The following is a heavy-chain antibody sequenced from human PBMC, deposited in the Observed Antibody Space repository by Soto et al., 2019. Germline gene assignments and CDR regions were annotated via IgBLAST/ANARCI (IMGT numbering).Heavy chain of an antibody. CDR3: ARGRVVRRVTTSVPHDF. D-gene: IGHD3-10*01. J-gene: IGHJ4*02. Sequence: QVQLVQSGAEVKKPGASVKVSCKTSGYTFTTYAMHWVRQAPGQRLEWMGWIKAGGGDTKYSQRFQGRDTISRDTSASTGYVELSSLTPEDTAVYYCARGRVVRRVTTSVPHDFWGEGPLVTVSS. V-gene: IGHV1-3*01. CDR2: IKAGGGDT. CDR1: GYTFTTYA.